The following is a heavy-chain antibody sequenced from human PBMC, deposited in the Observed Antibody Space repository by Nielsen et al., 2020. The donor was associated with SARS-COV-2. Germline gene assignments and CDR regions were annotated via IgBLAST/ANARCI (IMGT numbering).Heavy chain of an antibody. Sequence: GESLKISCAASGFIFSDYAMAWVRQAPGKGLEWVAHIQFDGTNKYFADSVKGRFTISRDNSKNTLYLQMNSLRVDDTAVYYCAREPYCSGDPCGRHYYFDQWGQGTLVTVSS. J-gene: IGHJ4*02. CDR2: IQFDGTNK. CDR1: GFIFSDYA. V-gene: IGHV3-30*02. D-gene: IGHD2-15*01. CDR3: AREPYCSGDPCGRHYYFDQ.